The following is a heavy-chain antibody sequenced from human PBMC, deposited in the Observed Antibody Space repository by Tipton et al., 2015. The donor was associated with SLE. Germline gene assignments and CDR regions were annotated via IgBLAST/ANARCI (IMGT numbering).Heavy chain of an antibody. CDR1: GGSISSADYY. J-gene: IGHJ4*02. Sequence: TLSLTCTVSGGSISSADYYWSWIRQHPGKGLEWIGYIYYTMSANYNPSLKSRVTISVDTSKNQFSLKLNSVTAADTAVYYCARDYYGSLENWGQGTLVTVSS. V-gene: IGHV4-30-4*08. CDR2: IYYTMSA. CDR3: ARDYYGSLEN. D-gene: IGHD3-10*01.